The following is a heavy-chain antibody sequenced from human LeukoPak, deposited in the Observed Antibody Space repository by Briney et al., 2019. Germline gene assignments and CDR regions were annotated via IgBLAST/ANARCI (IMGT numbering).Heavy chain of an antibody. CDR1: GGSISGSY. V-gene: IGHV4-59*01. D-gene: IGHD4-17*01. Sequence: SETLSLTCTVSGGSISGSYWSWIRQPPGKGLEWIAYMYNSGSTNYNPSLKSRVTISIDTSKNQFSLKLSSLTAADTAIYYCARGIESYGDYGYWGQGILVAVSS. CDR2: MYNSGST. CDR3: ARGIESYGDYGY. J-gene: IGHJ4*02.